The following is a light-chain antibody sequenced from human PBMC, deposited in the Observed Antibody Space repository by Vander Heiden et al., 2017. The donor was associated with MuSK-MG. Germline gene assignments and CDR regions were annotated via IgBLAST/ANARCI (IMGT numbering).Light chain of an antibody. CDR1: QGISNY. V-gene: IGKV1-27*01. CDR2: DAS. CDR3: QKYNSAPST. J-gene: IGKJ4*01. Sequence: IQMTQSPSSLSASVGDRVTITCRASQGISNYLAWYQQKPGKVPKLMIYDASTWQAGGPSRLSGSGSGTDFTLTIIIRQHEDVATYDGQKYNSAPSTLGGGTKVGSN.